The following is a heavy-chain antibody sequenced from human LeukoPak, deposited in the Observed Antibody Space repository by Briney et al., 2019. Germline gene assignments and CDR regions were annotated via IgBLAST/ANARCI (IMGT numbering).Heavy chain of an antibody. D-gene: IGHD6-19*01. CDR2: INGDGTNV. J-gene: IGHJ3*02. CDR1: GFIFSNYY. V-gene: IGHV3-74*01. Sequence: PGGSLRLSCAASGFIFSNYYMHWVRQAPGKGLVWVSHINGDGTNVNYADSVKGRFTISRDNAKNSLYLQMNSLRAEDTAVYYCARDRIGGAVAYDAFDIWGQGTMVTVSS. CDR3: ARDRIGGAVAYDAFDI.